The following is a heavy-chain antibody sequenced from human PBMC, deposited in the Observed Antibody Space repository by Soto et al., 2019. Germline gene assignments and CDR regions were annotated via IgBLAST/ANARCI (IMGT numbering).Heavy chain of an antibody. CDR2: INPNNGDT. CDR3: ARTKSLGDY. D-gene: IGHD3-16*01. J-gene: IGHJ4*02. V-gene: IGHV1-2*02. Sequence: QVQLVQSGAEVKKPGASVKVSCKASGYTFTGYYMHWVRQAPGQGLEWMGWINPNNGDTNYTQKFQGRVTMTRDTSITTAYMELSSLRFDDTAVYYCARTKSLGDYWGQGTLVTVSS. CDR1: GYTFTGYY.